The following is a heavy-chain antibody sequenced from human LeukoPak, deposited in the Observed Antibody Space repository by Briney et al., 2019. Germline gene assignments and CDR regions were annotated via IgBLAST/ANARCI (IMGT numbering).Heavy chain of an antibody. D-gene: IGHD2-15*01. J-gene: IGHJ4*02. CDR1: GFTFSSYA. CDR2: ISYDGSNK. CDR3: VAWWPTNID. V-gene: IGHV3-30-3*01. Sequence: GGSLRLSCAASGFTFSSYAMHWVRQAPGKGLEWVAVISYDGSNKYYADSAKGRFTISRDNSKNTLYLQMNSLRAEDTAVYYCVAWWPTNIDWGQGTLVTVSS.